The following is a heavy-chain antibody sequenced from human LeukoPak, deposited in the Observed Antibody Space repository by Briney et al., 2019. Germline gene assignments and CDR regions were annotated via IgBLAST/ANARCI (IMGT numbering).Heavy chain of an antibody. CDR2: IRYDGSNK. CDR3: AKGRAYCGGDCYWGFDY. J-gene: IGHJ4*02. CDR1: GFTFSSYG. D-gene: IGHD2-21*02. Sequence: GGSLRLSCAASGFTFSSYGMHWVRQAPGKGLEWVAFIRYDGSNKYYADSVKGRFTISRDNSKNTLYLQMNSLRAEDTAVYYCAKGRAYCGGDCYWGFDYWGQGTLVTVSS. V-gene: IGHV3-30*02.